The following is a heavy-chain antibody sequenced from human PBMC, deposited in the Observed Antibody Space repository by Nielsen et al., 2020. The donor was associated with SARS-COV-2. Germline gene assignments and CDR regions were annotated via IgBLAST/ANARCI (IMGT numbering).Heavy chain of an antibody. D-gene: IGHD2-2*01. CDR2: ISWDGGST. V-gene: IGHV3-43*01. Sequence: GGSLRLSCAASGFTFDDYTMHWVRQAPGKGLEWVSLISWDGGSTYYADSVKGRFTISRDNSKNSLYLQMNSLRTEDTALYYCAKVPAANAIDDYMDVWGKGTTVTVSS. CDR3: AKVPAANAIDDYMDV. CDR1: GFTFDDYT. J-gene: IGHJ6*03.